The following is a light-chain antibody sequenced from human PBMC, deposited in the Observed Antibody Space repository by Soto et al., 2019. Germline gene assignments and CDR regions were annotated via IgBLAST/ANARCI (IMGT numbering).Light chain of an antibody. V-gene: IGKV1-33*01. CDR1: QDISDV. J-gene: IGKJ5*01. CDR2: DAS. Sequence: DIHMTQSPSALSAPVGYRFTITCQASQDISDVLNWYQQQAGKAPKVLIYDASKLQTGVPSRFSGRGSGKDYTFTISSLQPDDSGTYYCQQFYDLPITFGQGTRLEIK. CDR3: QQFYDLPIT.